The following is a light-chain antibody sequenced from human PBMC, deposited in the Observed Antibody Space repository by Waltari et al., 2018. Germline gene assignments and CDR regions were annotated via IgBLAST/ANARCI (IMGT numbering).Light chain of an antibody. CDR1: NSDVGTYNL. CDR3: SSFAGSSNVL. CDR2: EVT. V-gene: IGLV2-23*02. J-gene: IGLJ3*02. Sequence: QCALTQPASVSGSPGQSITISCTGTNSDVGTYNLVSWYKQHPGEAPKVMIYEVTKRPSGVSNRLSGSKSGNTATLTISGLQAEDEADYYCSSFAGSSNVLFGGGTKLTVL.